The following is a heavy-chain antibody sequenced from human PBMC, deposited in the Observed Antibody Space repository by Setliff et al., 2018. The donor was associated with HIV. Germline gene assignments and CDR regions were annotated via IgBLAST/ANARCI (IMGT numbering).Heavy chain of an antibody. CDR1: GFTFDDYG. V-gene: IGHV3-20*04. J-gene: IGHJ4*02. Sequence: GGSLRLSCAASGFTFDDYGMSWVRQAPGKGLEWVSGISSSDVTTYYVDSVKGRFAISRDNSKNTLHLQMNSLRAEDTAVYYCARADYGSGSYSGQIYYFDYWGQGTLVTVSS. CDR3: ARADYGSGSYSGQIYYFDY. CDR2: ISSSDVTT. D-gene: IGHD3-10*01.